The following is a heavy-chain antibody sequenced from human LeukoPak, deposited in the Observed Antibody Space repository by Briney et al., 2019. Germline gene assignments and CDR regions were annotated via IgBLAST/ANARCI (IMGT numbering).Heavy chain of an antibody. J-gene: IGHJ5*02. CDR1: GYTFSNYG. CDR3: ARSGRSWYDWSDP. CDR2: ISDYNSNR. D-gene: IGHD6-13*01. V-gene: IGHV1-18*01. Sequence: ASVKVSCKASGYTFSNYGISWLRQAPGQGLEWMGWISDYNSNRNYVQKFQGRFTLTADTSSSTAYMELRSLTSDDTATYYCARSGRSWYDWSDPWGQGTQVTVSA.